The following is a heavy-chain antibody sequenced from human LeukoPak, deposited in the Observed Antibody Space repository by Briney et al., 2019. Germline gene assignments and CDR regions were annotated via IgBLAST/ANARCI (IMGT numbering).Heavy chain of an antibody. V-gene: IGHV1-46*01. CDR3: ARSDTYYYDSSGYYWVY. Sequence: ASVKVSCKASGYTSTSYYMHWVRQAPGQGLEWMGIINPSGGSTSYAQKFQGRVTMTRDTSTSTVCMELSSLRSEDTAVYYCARSDTYYYDSSGYYWVYWGQGTLVTVSS. CDR1: GYTSTSYY. D-gene: IGHD3-22*01. CDR2: INPSGGST. J-gene: IGHJ4*02.